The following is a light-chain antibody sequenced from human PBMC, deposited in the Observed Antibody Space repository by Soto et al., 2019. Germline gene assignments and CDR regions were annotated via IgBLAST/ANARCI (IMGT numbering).Light chain of an antibody. CDR2: GAS. Sequence: EIVMTQSPATLSVSPGERATLSCRASQSVSSNLAWYQQKPGQAPRLLIYGASTRATGIPARFSGSGSGTEFSLAISSLLSEAFAVYYCQQYNNWPFWTFGQGTKVEIK. J-gene: IGKJ1*01. CDR1: QSVSSN. CDR3: QQYNNWPFWT. V-gene: IGKV3-15*01.